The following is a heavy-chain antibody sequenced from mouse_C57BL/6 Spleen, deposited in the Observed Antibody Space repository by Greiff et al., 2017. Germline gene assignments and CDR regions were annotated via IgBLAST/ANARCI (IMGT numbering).Heavy chain of an antibody. CDR1: AYTFTDHT. V-gene: IGHV1-78*01. CDR2: IYPRDGST. CDR3: ARGGYYYGSSYDYYAMDY. J-gene: IGHJ4*01. Sequence: LQESDAELAKPGAPVKISCKVSAYTFTDHTTHWMKQRPEQGLEWIGYIYPRDGSTKYNEKFKGKATLTADKSSSTAYLQLNSLTSEDSAVYFCARGGYYYGSSYDYYAMDYWRQGASVTVSS. D-gene: IGHD1-1*01.